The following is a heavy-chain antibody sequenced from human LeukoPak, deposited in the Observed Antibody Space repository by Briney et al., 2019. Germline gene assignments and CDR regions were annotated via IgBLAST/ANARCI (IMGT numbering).Heavy chain of an antibody. CDR3: ARHRKYYDILTGYYEGAFDI. Sequence: PSGTLSPTCTVSGGSISGSSYYWGWVRQPPGKGLEWSGSIYNSGRNYYTTAYKSRVTISVVTSKNQFSLKLSSVTAADTAVYYCARHRKYYDILTGYYEGAFDIWGQGTMVTVSS. J-gene: IGHJ3*02. D-gene: IGHD3-9*01. V-gene: IGHV4-39*01. CDR2: IYNSGRN. CDR1: GGSISGSSYY.